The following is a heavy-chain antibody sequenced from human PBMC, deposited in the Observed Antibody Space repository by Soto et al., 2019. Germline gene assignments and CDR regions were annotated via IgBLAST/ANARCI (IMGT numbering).Heavy chain of an antibody. D-gene: IGHD6-13*01. Sequence: QVQLVQSGAEVKKPGSSVKVSCKASGGTFSSYTVSWVRQAPGQGLAWMGRSIPILGLAYYSQKFQGRVTNTADKSTCTAYTELSSLRSEDTALYYSAIRSAGGPGLLYYGMDVWGQGTTVTVSS. CDR1: GGTFSSYT. J-gene: IGHJ6*02. CDR3: AIRSAGGPGLLYYGMDV. V-gene: IGHV1-69*02. CDR2: SIPILGLA.